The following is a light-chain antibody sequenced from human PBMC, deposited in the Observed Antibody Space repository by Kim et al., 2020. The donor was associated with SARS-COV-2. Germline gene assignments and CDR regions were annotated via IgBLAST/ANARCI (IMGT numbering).Light chain of an antibody. CDR3: NSRDSNDNVV. CDR2: GKN. V-gene: IGLV3-19*01. CDR1: SLRSYY. J-gene: IGLJ2*01. Sequence: ALGQTVSITCQGDSLRSYYATWYQQKPGQAPILVIYGKNNRLSGIPDRFSGSSSGNTASLTITGTQAGDEADYYCNSRDSNDNVVFGGGTQLTV.